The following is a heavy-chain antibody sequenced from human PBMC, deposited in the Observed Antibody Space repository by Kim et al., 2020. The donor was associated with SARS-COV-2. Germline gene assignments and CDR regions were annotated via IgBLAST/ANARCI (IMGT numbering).Heavy chain of an antibody. V-gene: IGHV6-1*01. D-gene: IGHD3-3*01. CDR1: GDSVSSNSAA. J-gene: IGHJ5*02. Sequence: SQTLSLTCAISGDSVSSNSAAWNWIRQSPSRGLEWLGRTYYRSKWYNDYAVSVKSRITINPDTSKNQFSLQLNSVTPEDTAVYYCARAFTNFWSGYYEPPGFNWFDPWGQGTLVTVSS. CDR2: TYYRSKWYN. CDR3: ARAFTNFWSGYYEPPGFNWFDP.